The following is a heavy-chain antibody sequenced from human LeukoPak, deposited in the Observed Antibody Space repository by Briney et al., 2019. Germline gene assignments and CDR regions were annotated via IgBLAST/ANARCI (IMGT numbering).Heavy chain of an antibody. D-gene: IGHD6-13*01. CDR2: IYYSGST. V-gene: IGHV4-39*07. J-gene: IGHJ4*02. CDR3: ARGGRAIAAAGTRTSQGY. CDR1: GGSISSSSYY. Sequence: SETLSLTCTVSGGSISSSSYYWGWIRQPPGKGLEWIGSIYYSGSTYYNPSLKSRVTISVDTSKNQFSLKLSSVTAADTAVYYCARGGRAIAAAGTRTSQGYWGQGTLVTVSS.